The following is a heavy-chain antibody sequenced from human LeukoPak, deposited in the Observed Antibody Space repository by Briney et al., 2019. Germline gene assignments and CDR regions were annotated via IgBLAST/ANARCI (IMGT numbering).Heavy chain of an antibody. CDR2: IKQDGSEK. CDR3: ARIGRAGYNSGWYFDY. D-gene: IGHD6-19*01. CDR1: GFTFSSYW. Sequence: GGSLRLSCAASGFTFSSYWMSWVRQAPGKGLEWVANIKQDGSEKYYVDSVKGRFTISRDNAQNSLFLQMNSLRAEDTAVYYCARIGRAGYNSGWYFDYWGQGTLVTVSS. J-gene: IGHJ4*02. V-gene: IGHV3-7*03.